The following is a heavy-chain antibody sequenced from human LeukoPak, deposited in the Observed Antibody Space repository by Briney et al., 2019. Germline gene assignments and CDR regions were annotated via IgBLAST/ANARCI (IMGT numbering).Heavy chain of an antibody. CDR2: ISAYNGNT. Sequence: ASVKVSCKASGYTFTSYGISWVRQAPGQGLEWMGWISAYNGNTNYAQKLQGRVTMTTDTSTSTAYMELRSLRSDDTAVYYCARDTNDYGFGYFDLWGRGTLVTVSS. J-gene: IGHJ2*01. V-gene: IGHV1-18*01. CDR1: GYTFTSYG. D-gene: IGHD4-17*01. CDR3: ARDTNDYGFGYFDL.